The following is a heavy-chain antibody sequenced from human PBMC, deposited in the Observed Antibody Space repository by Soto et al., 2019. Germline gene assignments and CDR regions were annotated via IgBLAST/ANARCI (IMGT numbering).Heavy chain of an antibody. CDR3: GKVLVGATGHTDSDS. CDR2: IDYNGVT. CDR1: GDSIYRSGYY. J-gene: IGHJ4*02. D-gene: IGHD2-15*01. Sequence: PSETLSLTCTVSGDSIYRSGYYWGWIRQPPGRGLEWIGNIDYNGVTYSNPSLKSRVTISRDTSKNQFSLKLTSVTAADTALYYCGKVLVGATGHTDSDSWGPGTLVTVSS. V-gene: IGHV4-39*01.